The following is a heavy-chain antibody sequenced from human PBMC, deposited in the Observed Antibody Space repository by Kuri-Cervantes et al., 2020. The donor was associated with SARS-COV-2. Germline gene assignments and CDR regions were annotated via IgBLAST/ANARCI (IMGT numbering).Heavy chain of an antibody. CDR3: ARAGYDFWSGYPNYYYYGMDV. CDR1: GFTFSSYA. J-gene: IGHJ6*02. Sequence: GESLKISCAASGFTFSSYAMSWVRQAPGKGLEWVSAISGSGGSTYYADSVKGRFTISRDNSKNTPYLQMNSLRAEDTAVYYCARAGYDFWSGYPNYYYYGMDVWGQGTTVTVSS. V-gene: IGHV3-23*01. D-gene: IGHD3-3*01. CDR2: ISGSGGST.